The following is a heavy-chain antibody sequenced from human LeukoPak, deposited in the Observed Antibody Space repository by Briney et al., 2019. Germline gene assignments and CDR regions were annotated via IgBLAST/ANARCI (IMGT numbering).Heavy chain of an antibody. V-gene: IGHV3-21*05. CDR1: GFTFSCYS. J-gene: IGHJ4*02. CDR2: ISSDTTT. D-gene: IGHD5-18*01. CDR3: ARDVSSGYTYGFIDY. Sequence: GGSLRLSCTASGFTFSCYSMNWVRQAPGKGLEWISYISSDTTTYYADSVKGRFTISRDHAKNSLSLQMNSLRAEDTAVYYCARDVSSGYTYGFIDYWGLGTLVTVSS.